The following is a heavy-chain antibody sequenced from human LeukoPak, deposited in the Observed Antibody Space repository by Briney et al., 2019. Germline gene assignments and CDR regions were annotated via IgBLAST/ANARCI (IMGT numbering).Heavy chain of an antibody. CDR3: TTGATDDYYYYGMDV. CDR1: GFTFSNAW. Sequence: GGPLRLSCAASGFTFSNAWMSWVRQAPGKGLEWVGRIKSKTDGGTTDYAAPVKGRFTISRDDSKNTLYLQMNSLKTEDTAVYYCTTGATDDYYYYGMDVWGQGTTVTVSS. CDR2: IKSKTDGGTT. J-gene: IGHJ6*02. D-gene: IGHD5-12*01. V-gene: IGHV3-15*01.